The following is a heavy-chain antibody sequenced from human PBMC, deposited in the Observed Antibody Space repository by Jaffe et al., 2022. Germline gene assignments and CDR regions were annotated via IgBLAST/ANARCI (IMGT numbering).Heavy chain of an antibody. V-gene: IGHV3-23*01. CDR2: ISGSGGST. D-gene: IGHD2-15*01. CDR1: GFTFSSYA. Sequence: EVQLLESGGGLVQPGGSLRLSCAASGFTFSSYAMSWVRQAPGKGLEWVSAISGSGGSTYYADSVKGRFTISRDNSKNTLYLQMNSLRAEDTAVYYCAKDSLGYCSGGSCYSRENYFDYWGQGTLVTVSS. CDR3: AKDSLGYCSGGSCYSRENYFDY. J-gene: IGHJ4*02.